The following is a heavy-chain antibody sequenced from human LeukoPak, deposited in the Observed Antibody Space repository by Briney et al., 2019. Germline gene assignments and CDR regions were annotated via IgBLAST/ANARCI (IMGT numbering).Heavy chain of an antibody. CDR2: ISYGGSNK. J-gene: IGHJ4*02. CDR3: ARDCTNGVCYGTDFDY. Sequence: PGGSLRLSCAASGFTFSSYGMHWVRQAPGKGLEWVAVISYGGSNKYYADSVKGRFTISRDNSKNTLYLQMNSLRAEDTAVYYCARDCTNGVCYGTDFDYWGQGTLVTVSS. V-gene: IGHV3-30*03. CDR1: GFTFSSYG. D-gene: IGHD2-8*01.